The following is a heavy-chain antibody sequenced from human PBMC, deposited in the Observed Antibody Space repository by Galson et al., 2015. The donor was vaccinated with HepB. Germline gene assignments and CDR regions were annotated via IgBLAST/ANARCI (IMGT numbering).Heavy chain of an antibody. Sequence: SLRLSCAPSGFTFSYYSMDWVRQAPGKGLEWISFINRGGSDIKYADSVKGRFTISRDNAKNALYLQMNSLRAEDTAVYYCARARSGNYVLYWGQGTLVTVSS. D-gene: IGHD1-26*01. CDR3: ARARSGNYVLY. J-gene: IGHJ4*02. CDR1: GFTFSYYS. V-gene: IGHV3-48*01. CDR2: INRGGSDI.